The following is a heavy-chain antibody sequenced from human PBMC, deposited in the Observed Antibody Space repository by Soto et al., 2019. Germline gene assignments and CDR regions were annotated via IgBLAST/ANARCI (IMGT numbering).Heavy chain of an antibody. V-gene: IGHV3-23*04. CDR2: ISGSDGKT. CDR3: AKWSYLDY. CDR1: GFSFASFA. J-gene: IGHJ4*02. Sequence: DVRLAESGGGLVQPGGSLRLSCTTSGFSFASFAMTWVRQAPGKGLEWVATISGSDGKTYYADSVKGRFSISRDTSRNTLYLQMNSLIADDKAIYYCAKWSYLDYWGQGTRVTVSS. D-gene: IGHD3-3*01.